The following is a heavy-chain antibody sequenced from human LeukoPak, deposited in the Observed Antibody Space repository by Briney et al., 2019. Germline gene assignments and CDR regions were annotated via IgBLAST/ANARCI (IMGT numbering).Heavy chain of an antibody. D-gene: IGHD1-26*01. CDR1: GFTFSVYG. Sequence: GGSLRLSCAASGFTFSVYGMHWVRQAPGKGLEWVAVMWYDGSNKYYADSVKGRFTISRDNSKNTLYLEMSSLRAEDTAVYFCARAGGSYYYYFDYWGQGTLVTVSS. CDR3: ARAGGSYYYYFDY. CDR2: MWYDGSNK. V-gene: IGHV3-33*01. J-gene: IGHJ4*02.